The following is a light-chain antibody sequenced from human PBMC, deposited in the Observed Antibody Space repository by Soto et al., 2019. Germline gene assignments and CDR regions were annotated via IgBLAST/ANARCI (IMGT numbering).Light chain of an antibody. CDR1: QSVSSY. CDR2: DAS. J-gene: IGKJ4*01. CDR3: QQRSSWPRLT. Sequence: EIVLTQSPATLSLSPGXRATLSCRASQSVSSYLAWYQQKPGQAPRLLIYDASNRATGIPARFSGSGSGTDFTLTISSLEPEDFAVYYCQQRSSWPRLTFGGGTKVDIK. V-gene: IGKV3-11*01.